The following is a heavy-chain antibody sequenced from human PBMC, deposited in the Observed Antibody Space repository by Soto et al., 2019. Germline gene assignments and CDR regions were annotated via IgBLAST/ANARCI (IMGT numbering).Heavy chain of an antibody. CDR2: ISGSGGST. J-gene: IGHJ5*01. CDR3: AKSLRAPGNLRTHFIDS. V-gene: IGHV3-23*01. Sequence: PGGSLRLSCAASGFTFSSYAMSWVRQAPGKGLEWVSAISGSGGSTYYADSVKGRFTISRDNSKNTLYLQMNSLRAEDTALYYCAKSLRAPGNLRTHFIDSSGHATLVTVSS. D-gene: IGHD6-13*01. CDR1: GFTFSSYA.